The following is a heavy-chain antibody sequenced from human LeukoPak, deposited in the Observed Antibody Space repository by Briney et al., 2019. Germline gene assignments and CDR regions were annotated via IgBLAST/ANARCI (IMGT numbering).Heavy chain of an antibody. V-gene: IGHV3-30*18. D-gene: IGHD6-19*01. CDR3: AKPSPGYSSGWPPSSYFDY. CDR2: ISYDGSNK. Sequence: PGRSLRLSCAASGFTFSSYGMHWVRQAPGKGLEWVAVISYDGSNKYYADSVKGRFTISRDNSKNTLYLQMNSLRAEDTAVYYCAKPSPGYSSGWPPSSYFDYWGQGTLVTVSS. CDR1: GFTFSSYG. J-gene: IGHJ4*02.